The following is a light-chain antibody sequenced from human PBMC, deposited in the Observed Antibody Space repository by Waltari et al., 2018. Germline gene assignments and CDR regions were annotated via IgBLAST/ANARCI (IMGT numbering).Light chain of an antibody. V-gene: IGKV1-33*01. J-gene: IGKJ3*01. CDR1: QDISNY. CDR3: QQYDNLPPF. Sequence: DIQMTQSPSSLSASVGDRVTITCQASQDISNYLNWYQQKPGKAPKLLIYGASNLETGVPSRFSGSGSGTDFTFTISSLQPEDIATYYCQQYDNLPPFFGPGTKVDIK. CDR2: GAS.